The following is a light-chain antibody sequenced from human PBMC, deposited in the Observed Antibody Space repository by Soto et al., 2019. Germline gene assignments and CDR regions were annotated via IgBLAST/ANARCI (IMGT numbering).Light chain of an antibody. Sequence: QSVLTQTPSVSGAPGQRVTISCTGSSSNIGAGYDVHWYQQLPGTAPKLLMYGNSNRPAGVPDRFSGSKSGTSASLAITGLQAEDEADYYCQSYDSRLSSYAFGTGTQLTVL. CDR1: SSNIGAGYD. V-gene: IGLV1-40*01. J-gene: IGLJ1*01. CDR3: QSYDSRLSSYA. CDR2: GNS.